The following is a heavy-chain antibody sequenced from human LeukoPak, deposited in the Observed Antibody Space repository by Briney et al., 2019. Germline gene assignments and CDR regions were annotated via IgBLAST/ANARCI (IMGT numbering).Heavy chain of an antibody. CDR3: ARHYGP. J-gene: IGHJ5*02. CDR1: GGSISGSSYF. Sequence: SETLFLTCTVSGGSISGSSYFWGWIRQPPGKGLEWIGSIYYSGSTYYNPSLKSRVTISVDTSKNQFSLKLSSVTAADTAVYYRARHYGPWGQGTLVTVSS. V-gene: IGHV4-39*01. CDR2: IYYSGST. D-gene: IGHD3-16*01.